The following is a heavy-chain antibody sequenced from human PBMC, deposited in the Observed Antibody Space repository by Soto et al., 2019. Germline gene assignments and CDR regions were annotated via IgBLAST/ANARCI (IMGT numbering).Heavy chain of an antibody. CDR1: GASISRYY. D-gene: IGHD2-21*02. V-gene: IGHV4-59*01. CDR2: LYNTGST. Sequence: QVRLQESGPGLVKPSETLSLTCTVSGASISRYYWSWIRQSPGKGLEWIGYLYNTGSTIYNPSLKSRVTISVDTSKNQFSLKINSVAAADTAVYYCARGLWGYCGVDCYPLDVLGQGTTVTVSS. CDR3: ARGLWGYCGVDCYPLDV. J-gene: IGHJ6*02.